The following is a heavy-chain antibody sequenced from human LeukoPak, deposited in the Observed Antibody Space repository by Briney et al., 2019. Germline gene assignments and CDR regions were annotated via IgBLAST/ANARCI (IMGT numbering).Heavy chain of an antibody. CDR3: ARLSDDYDRNPFDY. V-gene: IGHV5-51*01. J-gene: IGHJ4*02. CDR1: GYIFTTYW. Sequence: GESLKISCKGSGYIFTTYWISWVRQMPGKGLEWMGIIYPGDSDTRYSPSFQGQVTISADKSISTAYLQWSSLKASDTAMYYCARLSDDYDRNPFDYWGQGTLVTVSS. CDR2: IYPGDSDT. D-gene: IGHD4-17*01.